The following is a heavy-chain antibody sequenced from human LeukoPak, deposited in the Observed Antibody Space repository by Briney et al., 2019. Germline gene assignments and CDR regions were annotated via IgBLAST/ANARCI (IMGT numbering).Heavy chain of an antibody. Sequence: SETLSLTCTVSGGSISSSSYYWGWIRQPPGKGLEWIGSIYYSGSTNYNPSLKSRVTISVDTSKNQFSLKLSSVTAADTAVYYCARRRDYVWGSYRYYFDYWGQGTLVTVSS. V-gene: IGHV4-39*07. J-gene: IGHJ4*02. CDR1: GGSISSSSYY. D-gene: IGHD3-16*02. CDR2: IYYSGST. CDR3: ARRRDYVWGSYRYYFDY.